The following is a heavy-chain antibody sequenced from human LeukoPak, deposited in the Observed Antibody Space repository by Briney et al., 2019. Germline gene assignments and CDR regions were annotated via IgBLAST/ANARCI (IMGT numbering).Heavy chain of an antibody. CDR2: IYPGDSDT. Sequence: KVSCKASGGTFSSYAISWVRQMPGKGLEWMGIIYPGDSDTRYSPSFQGQVTISADKSISTAYLQWSSLKASDTAMYYCASHSGYDSDAFDIWGQGTMVTVSS. V-gene: IGHV5-51*01. CDR1: GGTFSSYA. J-gene: IGHJ3*02. D-gene: IGHD5-12*01. CDR3: ASHSGYDSDAFDI.